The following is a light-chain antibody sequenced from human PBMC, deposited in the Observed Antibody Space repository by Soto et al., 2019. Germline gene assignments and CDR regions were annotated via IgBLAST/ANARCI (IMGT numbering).Light chain of an antibody. CDR2: KTS. V-gene: IGKV1-5*03. CDR1: QSISSW. J-gene: IGKJ2*01. CDR3: QHSDSYPYT. Sequence: DIQMTQSPSTLSASVGDRVTITCRASQSISSWLAWYQQKPGKAPKLLISKTSILESGVPSRFSGSGSATEFTLTISCLQPYDFATYVCQHSDSYPYTFGQGTELEIK.